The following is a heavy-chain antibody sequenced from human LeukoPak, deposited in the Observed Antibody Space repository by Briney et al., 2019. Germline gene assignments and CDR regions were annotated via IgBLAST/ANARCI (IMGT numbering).Heavy chain of an antibody. CDR2: ISFDGSNK. J-gene: IGHJ5*01. V-gene: IGHV3-30*18. CDR1: GFTFSSYG. D-gene: IGHD6-13*01. Sequence: PGRSLRLSCAAPGFTFSSYGMHWVRQAPGKGLEWVAVISFDGSNKYCSDSVKGRFTISRDNSKNTLYLQMNSLRAEDTAVYYCAKDPIPGRIAAAGTGWFDYWGQGTLVTVSS. CDR3: AKDPIPGRIAAAGTGWFDY.